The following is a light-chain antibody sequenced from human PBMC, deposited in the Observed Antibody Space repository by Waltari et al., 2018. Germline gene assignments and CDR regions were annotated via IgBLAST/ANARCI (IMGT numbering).Light chain of an antibody. CDR2: GAA. CDR3: QHYVGLPLT. J-gene: IGKJ1*01. Sequence: DIVLTQSPGTLSLSPGERATLSCCASQSVGRSLAWYQQKRGQAPRLLIYGAATRATGIPDRFSGSGSGTDFSLTISRLEAEDFAVYYCQHYVGLPLTFGQGTKVEI. CDR1: QSVGRS. V-gene: IGKV3-20*01.